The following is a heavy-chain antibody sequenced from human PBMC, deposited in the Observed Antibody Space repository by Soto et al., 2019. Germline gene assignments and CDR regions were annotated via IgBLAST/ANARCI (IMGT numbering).Heavy chain of an antibody. Sequence: GGSLRLSCAASGFTFSDYWMSWVRQAPGKGLEWVANIKQDGSEKYYVDSVMGRFTISRDNAKNSLYLQMNSLRAEDTSVYYCARDRHGDSQTIYYYYGMDLWGQRITVTVSS. CDR3: ARDRHGDSQTIYYYYGMDL. CDR1: GFTFSDYW. CDR2: IKQDGSEK. D-gene: IGHD4-17*01. J-gene: IGHJ6*02. V-gene: IGHV3-7*03.